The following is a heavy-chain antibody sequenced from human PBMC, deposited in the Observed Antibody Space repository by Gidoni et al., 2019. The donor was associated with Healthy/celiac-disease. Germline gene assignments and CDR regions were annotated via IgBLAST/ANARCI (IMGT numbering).Heavy chain of an antibody. J-gene: IGHJ5*02. V-gene: IGHV1-2*04. Sequence: QVQLVQSGAEVKKPGASVKVSCKASGSTFTGYYMHWVRQAPGQGLEWMGWINPNSGGTIYAQKFQGWVTMTRDTSISTAYMELSRLRSDDTAVYYCARGGYGDPEDWFDPWGQGTLVTVSS. CDR3: ARGGYGDPEDWFDP. D-gene: IGHD4-17*01. CDR2: INPNSGGT. CDR1: GSTFTGYY.